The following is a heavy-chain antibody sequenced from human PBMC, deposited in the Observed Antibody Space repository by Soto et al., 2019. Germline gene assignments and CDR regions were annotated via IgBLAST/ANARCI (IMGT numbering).Heavy chain of an antibody. CDR3: AKDARGYSYALRDY. Sequence: GGSLILSCAASGFTISSYGMHRVRQAPGKGLEWVAVISYDGSNKYYADSVKGRFTISRDNSKNTLYLQMNSLRAEDTAVYYCAKDARGYSYALRDYWAQGTLVNVSS. CDR1: GFTISSYG. D-gene: IGHD5-18*01. CDR2: ISYDGSNK. V-gene: IGHV3-30*18. J-gene: IGHJ4*02.